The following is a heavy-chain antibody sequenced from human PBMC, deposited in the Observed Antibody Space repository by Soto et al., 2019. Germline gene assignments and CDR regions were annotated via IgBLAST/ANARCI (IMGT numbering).Heavy chain of an antibody. J-gene: IGHJ6*02. V-gene: IGHV4-28*01. Sequence: SETLSLTCAVSGYSISSSNWWGWIRQPPGKGLEWIGYISYSGSTYYNPSLKSRVTMSVAPSTNQFSLKLCSVTAVDPAVYSCAIRGGSGRRNNYYGMDVWCQGTTVPFSS. CDR1: GYSISSSNW. D-gene: IGHD3-10*01. CDR2: ISYSGST. CDR3: AIRGGSGRRNNYYGMDV.